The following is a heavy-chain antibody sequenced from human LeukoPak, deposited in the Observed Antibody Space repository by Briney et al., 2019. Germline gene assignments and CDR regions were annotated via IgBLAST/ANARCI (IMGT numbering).Heavy chain of an antibody. V-gene: IGHV4-39*01. J-gene: IGHJ3*02. D-gene: IGHD3-22*01. CDR2: IYYSGST. Sequence: SETLSLTCTVSGGSISSSSYYWGWIRQPPGKGLEWIGSIYYSGSTYYNPSLKSRVTISVDTSKNQFSLKLSSVTAVDTAVYYCARVIVVVITHDAFDIWGQGTMVTVSS. CDR3: ARVIVVVITHDAFDI. CDR1: GGSISSSSYY.